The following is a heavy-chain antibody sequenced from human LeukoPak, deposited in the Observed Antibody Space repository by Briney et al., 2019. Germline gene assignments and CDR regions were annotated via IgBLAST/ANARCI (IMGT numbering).Heavy chain of an antibody. CDR3: ARDLKMGYSSGRYSWGTGSSNDY. Sequence: ASVKVSCKASGYTFTSYGISWVRQAPGKGLEWMGWISGYNGNTNYAQKLRGRVTMTTDTSTSTVYMELRSLRSDDTAVYYCARDLKMGYSSGRYSWGTGSSNDYWGQGTLVTVSS. V-gene: IGHV1-18*01. CDR1: GYTFTSYG. D-gene: IGHD6-19*01. CDR2: ISGYNGNT. J-gene: IGHJ4*02.